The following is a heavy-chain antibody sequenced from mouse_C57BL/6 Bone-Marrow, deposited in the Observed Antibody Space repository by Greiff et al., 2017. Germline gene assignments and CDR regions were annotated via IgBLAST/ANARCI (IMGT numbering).Heavy chain of an antibody. J-gene: IGHJ4*01. CDR3: ATTMVYYYAMDY. CDR2: IGPSDSYT. CDR1: GYTFTSYW. D-gene: IGHD2-2*01. Sequence: VQLQQPGAELVMPGASVKLSCKASGYTFTSYWMHWVKQRPGQGLEWIGEIGPSDSYTNYNQKFKGKSTLTVDKSSSTAYMQLSSLTSEDSAVYYCATTMVYYYAMDYWGQGTSVTVSS. V-gene: IGHV1-69*01.